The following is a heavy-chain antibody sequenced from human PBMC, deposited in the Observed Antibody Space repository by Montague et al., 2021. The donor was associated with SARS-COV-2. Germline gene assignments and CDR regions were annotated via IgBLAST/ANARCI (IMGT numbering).Heavy chain of an antibody. Sequence: SETLSLTCTVSGGSITVSRYDWGWIRQPPGKGLGWIGSVHYTGTTSYNASLKSRLTISVDTSENQFYLKMTSVTAADTAVYYCARHRANAGSFDIWGQGTMVTVSS. V-gene: IGHV4-39*01. D-gene: IGHD1-1*01. J-gene: IGHJ3*02. CDR2: VHYTGTT. CDR1: GGSITVSRYD. CDR3: ARHRANAGSFDI.